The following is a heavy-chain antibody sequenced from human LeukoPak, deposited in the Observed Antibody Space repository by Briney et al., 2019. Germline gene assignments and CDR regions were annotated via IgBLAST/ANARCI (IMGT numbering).Heavy chain of an antibody. CDR1: GYSFATYW. CDR3: ARRSRGYCSGGSCSHWFDP. J-gene: IGHJ5*02. V-gene: IGHV5-51*01. D-gene: IGHD2-15*01. Sequence: GESLKISCKTSGYSFATYWIGWVRQMPGKGLEWMGIIYPSDSDTRYSPSFQGQVTISADKSITTAYLQWSSLKASDTAIYYCARRSRGYCSGGSCSHWFDPWGQGTLVTVSS. CDR2: IYPSDSDT.